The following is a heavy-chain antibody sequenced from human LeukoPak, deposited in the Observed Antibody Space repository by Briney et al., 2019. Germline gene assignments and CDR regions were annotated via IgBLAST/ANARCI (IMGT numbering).Heavy chain of an antibody. V-gene: IGHV3-30*02. J-gene: IGHJ4*02. CDR3: AKDGTSYYYIYY. D-gene: IGHD2/OR15-2a*01. CDR2: IRYDGSNT. CDR1: GFTFSSYG. Sequence: GGSLRLSCAASGFTFSSYGMHWVRQAPGEGLEWLAFIRYDGSNTYYADCVKGRFTVSRDDSKNTLYLQMNSLRGDDTAVYYCAKDGTSYYYIYYWGQGTLVTVSS.